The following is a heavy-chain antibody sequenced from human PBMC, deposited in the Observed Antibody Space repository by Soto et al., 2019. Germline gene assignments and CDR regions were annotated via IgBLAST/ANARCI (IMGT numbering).Heavy chain of an antibody. CDR1: GFTFSSYS. D-gene: IGHD3-9*01. Sequence: EVQLVESGGGLVQPGGSLRLSCAASGFTFSSYSMNWVRQAPGKGLEWVSYISSSSSTIYYADSVKGLFTISRDNAKISLYLQVNSLKDDETDVYYCAGGAAPTGYCGGPTYPWLDACDIWGQGRMVTVSS. CDR2: ISSSSSTI. CDR3: AGGAAPTGYCGGPTYPWLDACDI. V-gene: IGHV3-48*02. J-gene: IGHJ3*02.